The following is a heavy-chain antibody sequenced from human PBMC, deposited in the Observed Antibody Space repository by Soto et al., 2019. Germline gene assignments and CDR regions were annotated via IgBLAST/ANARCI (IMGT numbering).Heavy chain of an antibody. D-gene: IGHD2-8*01. Sequence: ETLSLTCAVSGGSMSFYSWSWIRQPPGKGLEWIGYIHHSGDTDYNPSLKSRVTISVDRPQNQLSLKLTSVTTADTAVYYCARAHCSNGICYAFDLWGPGTKFTGSS. CDR1: GGSMSFYS. CDR3: ARAHCSNGICYAFDL. J-gene: IGHJ3*01. V-gene: IGHV4-59*01. CDR2: IHHSGDT.